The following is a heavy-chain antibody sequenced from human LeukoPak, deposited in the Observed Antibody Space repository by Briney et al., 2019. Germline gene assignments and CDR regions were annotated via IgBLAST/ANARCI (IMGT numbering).Heavy chain of an antibody. J-gene: IGHJ4*02. V-gene: IGHV3-7*01. CDR3: ARFDDYLFDY. CDR2: IKQDGSEK. Sequence: PGGSLRLSCAASGFTFSSYWMSWVRQAPGEGLERVANIKQDGSEKYYVDSVKRRFTISRDNAKNSLYLQMNSLRAEDMAVYYCARFDDYLFDYWGQGTLVSVSS. CDR1: GFTFSSYW. D-gene: IGHD4-11*01.